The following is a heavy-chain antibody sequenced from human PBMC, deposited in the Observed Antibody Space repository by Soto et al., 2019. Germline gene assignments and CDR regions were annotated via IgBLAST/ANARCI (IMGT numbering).Heavy chain of an antibody. D-gene: IGHD1-1*01. Sequence: EVQVVESGGDLVKPGGSLRLSCVTSGFMFSSAWMNLVRQAPGKGLEWVGRIKSKRDGGARDYAEPMKGRFSISRDDSNNTVFLQMNSLRAEDTAVYYCVEGWNDFWGQGTLVTVSS. CDR2: IKSKRDGGAR. V-gene: IGHV3-15*01. CDR3: VEGWNDF. CDR1: GFMFSSAW. J-gene: IGHJ4*02.